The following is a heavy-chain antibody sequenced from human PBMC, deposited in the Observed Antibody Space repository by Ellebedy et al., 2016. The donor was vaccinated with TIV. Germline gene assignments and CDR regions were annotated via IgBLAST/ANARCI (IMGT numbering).Heavy chain of an antibody. D-gene: IGHD6-13*01. J-gene: IGHJ3*02. V-gene: IGHV4-4*07. Sequence: SETLSLTCTVSGGSISTYYWSWIRQPAGKGLEWIGRIYSSGSTDYNPSLKSRATMSVDTSKNQFSLKLSSVTAADTAVYYCAGHFRRIAAAQAFDIWGQGTMVTVSS. CDR3: AGHFRRIAAAQAFDI. CDR1: GGSISTYY. CDR2: IYSSGST.